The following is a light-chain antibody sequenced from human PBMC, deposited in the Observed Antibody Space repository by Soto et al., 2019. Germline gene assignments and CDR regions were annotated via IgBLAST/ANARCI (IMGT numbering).Light chain of an antibody. Sequence: EIVLTQSPGTLSLSPGEGATLSCRASQSVSNNFVAWYQQRPGKAPRLLIYGSSSRASGIPDRFSGSGSGTDFTLTISRLVPEDFAVYYCQQYCCSLLSFGGGTKVEIK. CDR1: QSVSNNF. J-gene: IGKJ4*01. V-gene: IGKV3-20*01. CDR3: QQYCCSLLS. CDR2: GSS.